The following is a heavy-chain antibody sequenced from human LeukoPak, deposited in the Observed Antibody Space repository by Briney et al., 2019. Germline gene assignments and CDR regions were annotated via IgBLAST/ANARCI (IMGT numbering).Heavy chain of an antibody. D-gene: IGHD2-2*01. CDR2: INHSGST. V-gene: IGHV4-34*01. CDR1: GGSFSGYY. Sequence: PSETLSLTCAVYGGSFSGYYWSWIRQPPGKGLEWIGEINHSGSTNYNPSLKSRVTISVDTSKNQFSLKLSSVTAADTAVYYCARGREDIVVVPAATGPDYWGQGTLVTVSS. CDR3: ARGREDIVVVPAATGPDY. J-gene: IGHJ4*02.